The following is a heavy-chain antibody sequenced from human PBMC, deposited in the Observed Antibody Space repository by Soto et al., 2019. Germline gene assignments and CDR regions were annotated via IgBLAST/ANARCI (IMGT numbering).Heavy chain of an antibody. CDR1: GYTFTSYE. Sequence: QVQLVQSGAEVKKPGASVKVSCKASGYTFTSYEINWVRQATGQGLEWMGWMNPDSGDTGYAQKFQGRVTMTRNTSISTAYMELSSLRSEDTAVYYCARGELLWFGELLRWGQGTLVTVSS. D-gene: IGHD3-10*01. CDR2: MNPDSGDT. CDR3: ARGELLWFGELLR. V-gene: IGHV1-8*01. J-gene: IGHJ4*02.